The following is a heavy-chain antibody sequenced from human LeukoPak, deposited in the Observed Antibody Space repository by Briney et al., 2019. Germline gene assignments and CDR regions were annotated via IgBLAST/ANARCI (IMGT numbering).Heavy chain of an antibody. CDR1: GYTFTGYY. D-gene: IGHD2-2*02. CDR3: ARVDCSSTSCYNFDY. J-gene: IGHJ4*02. Sequence: ASVKVSXKASGYTFTGYYMHWVRQAPGQGLEWMGWINPNSGGTNYAQKFQGRVTMTRDSSISTAYMELSRLRSDDTAVYYCARVDCSSTSCYNFDYWGQGTLVTVSS. V-gene: IGHV1-2*02. CDR2: INPNSGGT.